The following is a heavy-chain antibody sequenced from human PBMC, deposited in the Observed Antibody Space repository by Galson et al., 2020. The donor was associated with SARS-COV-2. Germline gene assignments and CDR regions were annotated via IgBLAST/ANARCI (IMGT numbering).Heavy chain of an antibody. D-gene: IGHD3-3*01. J-gene: IGHJ4*02. V-gene: IGHV4-59*08. CDR2: VYDSETT. Sequence: SETLSLTCSVSGDSISNYYWSWIRQPPGKGLEFIGYVYDSETTRYNPSLKSRVTISVDTSKNLFSLKLDSVTAADTAVYYCAAANDFWSGYALDYWGQGTLVTVSS. CDR1: GDSISNYY. CDR3: AAANDFWSGYALDY.